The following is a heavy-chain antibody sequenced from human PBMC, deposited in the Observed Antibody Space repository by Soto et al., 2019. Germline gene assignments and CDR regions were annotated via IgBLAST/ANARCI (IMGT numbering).Heavy chain of an antibody. Sequence: GGSLRLSCAASGFIFSKYGMHWVRQAPGKGLEWVAVISYDGSNKYYAESVKGRFIISRDKSENTLYLQMNSLRAEDTALYYCAKDLGSGKPYYYYAMDVWGQGTTVTVSS. J-gene: IGHJ6*02. CDR3: AKDLGSGKPYYYYAMDV. D-gene: IGHD3-10*01. V-gene: IGHV3-30*18. CDR1: GFIFSKYG. CDR2: ISYDGSNK.